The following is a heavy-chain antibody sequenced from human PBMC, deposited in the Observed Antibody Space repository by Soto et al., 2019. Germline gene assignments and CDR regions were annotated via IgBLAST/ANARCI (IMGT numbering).Heavy chain of an antibody. Sequence: GGSLRLSCAASGFIFSKYGMHWVRQAPGKGLEWVAVISYDGSNKYYAESVKGRFIISRDKSENTLYLQMNSLRAEDTALYYCAKDLGSGKPYYYYAMDVWGQGTTVTVSS. J-gene: IGHJ6*02. CDR3: AKDLGSGKPYYYYAMDV. D-gene: IGHD3-10*01. V-gene: IGHV3-30*18. CDR1: GFIFSKYG. CDR2: ISYDGSNK.